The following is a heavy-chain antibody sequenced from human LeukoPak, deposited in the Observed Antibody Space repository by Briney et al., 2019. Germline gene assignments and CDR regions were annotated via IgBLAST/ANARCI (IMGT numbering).Heavy chain of an antibody. CDR2: IWSDGNNR. J-gene: IGHJ6*03. D-gene: IGHD2-8*02. V-gene: IGHV3-30*02. CDR1: GFTFRNYG. Sequence: GGSLRLSCAASGFTFRNYGMHWVRQATGKGLEWVSFIWSDGNNRFYADSVKGRFTISRDNSKNMLYLQMDTLRAEDTALYYCAKDPGASVSGFYMDVWGKGTTVIVS. CDR3: AKDPGASVSGFYMDV.